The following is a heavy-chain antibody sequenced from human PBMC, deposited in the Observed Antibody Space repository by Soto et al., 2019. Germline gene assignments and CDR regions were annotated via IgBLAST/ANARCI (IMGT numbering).Heavy chain of an antibody. D-gene: IGHD2-15*01. CDR1: GGSIGTTFYY. CDR3: ARRRANCSGGTCYSDFVY. CDR2: IYYSGTT. Sequence: PSETLSLTCAVSGGSIGTTFYYWSWIRQPPGKGLEWIGMIYYSGTTYYTPSLRSRVTISVDTSKNQLSLWLTSVTAADTAVYYCARRRANCSGGTCYSDFVYWGQGTSVTVSS. J-gene: IGHJ4*02. V-gene: IGHV4-39*01.